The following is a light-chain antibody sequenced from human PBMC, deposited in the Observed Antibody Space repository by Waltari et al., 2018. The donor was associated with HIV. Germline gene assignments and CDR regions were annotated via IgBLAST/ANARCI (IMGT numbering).Light chain of an antibody. CDR3: QQYNDFPT. Sequence: SLSASVGDRVTITCRASQGISTVLAWYQQKPGKAPKLLIYDASSLENGVPSRFNGSGSGTDFTFTILSLQPEDIATYYCQQYNDFPTFGGGTKVDMK. CDR2: DAS. CDR1: QGISTV. J-gene: IGKJ4*01. V-gene: IGKV1D-13*01.